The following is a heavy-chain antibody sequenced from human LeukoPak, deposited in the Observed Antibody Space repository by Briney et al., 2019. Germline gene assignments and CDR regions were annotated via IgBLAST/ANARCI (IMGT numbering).Heavy chain of an antibody. Sequence: GGSLRLSCAASGFTFSDYYMSWIRQAPGKGLEWVSYIRSSGSTIYYADSVKGRFTISRDNSKNTLYLQMNSLRAEDTAVYYCAKDVSKQWLVRVDYWGQGTLVTVSS. D-gene: IGHD6-19*01. CDR3: AKDVSKQWLVRVDY. CDR1: GFTFSDYY. V-gene: IGHV3-11*01. J-gene: IGHJ4*02. CDR2: IRSSGSTI.